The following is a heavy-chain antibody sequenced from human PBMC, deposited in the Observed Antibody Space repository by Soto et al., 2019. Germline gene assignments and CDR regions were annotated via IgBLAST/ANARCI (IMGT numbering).Heavy chain of an antibody. V-gene: IGHV3-23*01. J-gene: IGHJ4*02. Sequence: EVQLLESGGDLIHPGGSLRLPCAPSGSTFTIYARPGVRQAPGRGLEWVSAISRYGDFTYYADSVEGRFTISRDNSKNTLYLQMNSLRAEDTAVYYCAKDRYLDHDSRGYLFDNWGQGTLVTVSS. CDR1: GSTFTIYA. CDR3: AKDRYLDHDSRGYLFDN. D-gene: IGHD3-22*01. CDR2: ISRYGDFT.